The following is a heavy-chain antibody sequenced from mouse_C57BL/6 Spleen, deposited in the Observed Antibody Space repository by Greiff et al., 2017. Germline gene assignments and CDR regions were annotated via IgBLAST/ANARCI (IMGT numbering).Heavy chain of an antibody. CDR1: GYTFTSYW. CDR3: ARREYGNSWYFDV. V-gene: IGHV1-55*01. D-gene: IGHD2-10*02. J-gene: IGHJ1*03. Sequence: QVHVKQPGAELVKPGASVKMSCKASGYTFTSYWITWVKQRPGQGLEWIGDIYPGSGSTNYNEKFKSKATLTVDTSSSTAYMQLSSLTSEDSAVYYCARREYGNSWYFDVWGTGTTVTVSS. CDR2: IYPGSGST.